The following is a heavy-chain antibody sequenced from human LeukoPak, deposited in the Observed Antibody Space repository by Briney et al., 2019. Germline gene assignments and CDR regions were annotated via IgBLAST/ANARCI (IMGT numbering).Heavy chain of an antibody. V-gene: IGHV1-18*01. J-gene: IGHJ6*02. CDR2: ISAYNGNT. Sequence: ASVKVSCKASGYTFTSYGISWVRQAPGQGLEWMGWISAYNGNTNYAQKLQGRVTMTTDTSTSTAYMELRSLRSDDTAVYYCARDEGRLGYYYCGMDVWGQGTTVTVSS. CDR3: ARDEGRLGYYYCGMDV. CDR1: GYTFTSYG.